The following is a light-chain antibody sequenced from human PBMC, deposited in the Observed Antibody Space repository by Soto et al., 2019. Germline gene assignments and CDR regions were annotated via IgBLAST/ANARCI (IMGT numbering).Light chain of an antibody. CDR1: SSDIGSYNS. CDR3: SSYTGSSTLVV. J-gene: IGLJ2*01. V-gene: IGLV2-14*01. Sequence: QSVLTQPASVSGSPGQSITISCTGTSSDIGSYNSVSWYQQHPGKAPKLIIHDVSNRPSWVSYRFSGSKSGNTASLTISGLQTEDEADYYCSSYTGSSTLVVFGGGTKVTVL. CDR2: DVS.